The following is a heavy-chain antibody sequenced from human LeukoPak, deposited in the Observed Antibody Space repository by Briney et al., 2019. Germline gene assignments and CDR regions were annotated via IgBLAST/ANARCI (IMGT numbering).Heavy chain of an antibody. CDR2: INHSGST. V-gene: IGHV4-34*01. CDR3: ARGPSSSWYGYYYYYMDV. D-gene: IGHD6-13*01. CDR1: GGSFSGYY. J-gene: IGHJ6*03. Sequence: SETLSLTCAVYGGSFSGYYWSWIRQPPGEGLEWIGEINHSGSTNYNPSLKSRVTISVDTSKNQFSLKLSSVTAADTAVYYCARGPSSSWYGYYYYYMDVWGKGTTVTVSS.